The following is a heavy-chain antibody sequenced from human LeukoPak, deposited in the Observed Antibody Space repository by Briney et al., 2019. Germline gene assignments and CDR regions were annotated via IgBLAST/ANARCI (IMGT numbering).Heavy chain of an antibody. Sequence: SETLSLTCTVSGGSISSGDYYCSWIRQPPGKGLEWIGYIYYSGSTYYNPSLKSRVTISVDTSKNQFSLKLSSVTAADTAVYYCARESDIVVVPAAQTPWGQGTLVTVSS. D-gene: IGHD2-2*01. CDR3: ARESDIVVVPAAQTP. CDR1: GGSISSGDYY. V-gene: IGHV4-30-4*08. J-gene: IGHJ5*02. CDR2: IYYSGST.